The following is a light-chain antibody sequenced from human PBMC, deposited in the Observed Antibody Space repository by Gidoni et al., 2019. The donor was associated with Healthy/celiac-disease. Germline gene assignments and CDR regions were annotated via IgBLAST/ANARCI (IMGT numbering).Light chain of an antibody. J-gene: IGLJ2*01. Sequence: QSVLTQPPSVSGAPGPRVTMSCTGSSSNSGAGYDVHWYLQLPGTAPKLLIYDNPNRPSGVPDRFSGSKSGTSASLAITGLQAEDEADYYCQSYDSSLSDSIFGGGTKLTVL. V-gene: IGLV1-40*01. CDR1: SSNSGAGYD. CDR3: QSYDSSLSDSI. CDR2: DNP.